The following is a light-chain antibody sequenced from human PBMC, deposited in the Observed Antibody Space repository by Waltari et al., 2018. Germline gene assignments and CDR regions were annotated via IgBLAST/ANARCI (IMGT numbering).Light chain of an antibody. Sequence: DIVMTQSPLSLPVTPGEPASISCRSSQSLLHSTGYTYLDWYLQKPGQSPQVLIYWGSNRASGVPDRFSGSGSGTDFTLKISRVEAEDVGVYYCMQALQTPRTFGQGTRLEIK. CDR2: WGS. CDR1: QSLLHSTGYTY. V-gene: IGKV2-28*01. CDR3: MQALQTPRT. J-gene: IGKJ5*01.